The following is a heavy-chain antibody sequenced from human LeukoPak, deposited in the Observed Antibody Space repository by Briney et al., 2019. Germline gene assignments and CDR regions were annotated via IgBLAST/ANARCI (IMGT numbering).Heavy chain of an antibody. Sequence: TGGSLRLSCAASGFTFDDYAMHWVRQAPGKGLEWVSGISWNSGSIGYADSVKGRFTISRDNAKNSLYLQMNSLRAEDTALCYCAKASSGYCGSDYWGQGTLVTVSS. D-gene: IGHD3-22*01. CDR2: ISWNSGSI. CDR1: GFTFDDYA. V-gene: IGHV3-9*01. J-gene: IGHJ4*02. CDR3: AKASSGYCGSDY.